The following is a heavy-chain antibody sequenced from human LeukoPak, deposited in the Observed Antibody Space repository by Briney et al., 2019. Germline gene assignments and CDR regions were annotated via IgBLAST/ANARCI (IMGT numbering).Heavy chain of an antibody. D-gene: IGHD6-13*01. CDR3: ATDTLDRGYYGMDV. Sequence: EASVNVSCTVSGYTLTELSMHWVRQAPGKGLEWMGGFDPEDGETIYAQKFQGRVTMTEDTSTDTAYMELSSLRSEDTAVYYCATDTLDRGYYGMDVWGQGTTVTVSS. CDR2: FDPEDGET. J-gene: IGHJ6*02. V-gene: IGHV1-24*01. CDR1: GYTLTELS.